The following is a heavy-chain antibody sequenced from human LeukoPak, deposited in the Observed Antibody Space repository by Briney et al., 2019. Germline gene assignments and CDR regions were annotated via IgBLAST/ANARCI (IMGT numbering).Heavy chain of an antibody. J-gene: IGHJ6*02. CDR3: ARDKVGYTYGYVRAHYGMDV. Sequence: GGSLRLSCAASGFTFSSYAMNWVRQAPGKGLEWVSGIRDSGDITNYADSVKGRFIISRDNSKSTLFLQMNSLRAEDTAVYYCARDKVGYTYGYVRAHYGMDVWGQGTTVIVSS. CDR1: GFTFSSYA. CDR2: IRDSGDIT. D-gene: IGHD5-18*01. V-gene: IGHV3-23*01.